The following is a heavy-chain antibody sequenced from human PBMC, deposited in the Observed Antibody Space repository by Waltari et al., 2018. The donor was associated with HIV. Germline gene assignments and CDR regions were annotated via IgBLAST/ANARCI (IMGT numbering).Heavy chain of an antibody. J-gene: IGHJ4*02. D-gene: IGHD2-2*01. CDR2: INSDGSST. V-gene: IGHV3-74*01. CDR1: GFTISSYW. Sequence: EVQLVESGGGLVQPGGSLRLSCAASGFTISSYWMHWGRQAPGKGLVWVSRINSDGSSTTYADSVKGRFTISRDNAKNTLYLQINSLRAEDTAVYYCVRGGLSSTSKPDFDYWGQGTLVTVSS. CDR3: VRGGLSSTSKPDFDY.